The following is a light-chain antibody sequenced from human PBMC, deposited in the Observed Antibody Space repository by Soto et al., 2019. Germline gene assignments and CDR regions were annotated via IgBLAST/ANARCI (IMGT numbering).Light chain of an antibody. J-gene: IGLJ2*01. V-gene: IGLV1-44*01. CDR2: SNN. Sequence: QSALTQPPSASGTPGQRVTISCSGSSSNIGSNTVNWYRQLPGTAPKLLIYSNNQRPSGVPDRFSGSKSATSASLAISGLQSEDEADYYCAAWDDSLSALLFGGGTKLTVL. CDR3: AAWDDSLSALL. CDR1: SSNIGSNT.